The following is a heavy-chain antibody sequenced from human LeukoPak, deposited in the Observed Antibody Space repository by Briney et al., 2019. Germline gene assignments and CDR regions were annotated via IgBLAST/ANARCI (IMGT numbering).Heavy chain of an antibody. CDR3: ARVGGMLTINNEAFDI. Sequence: SETLSLTCAVYGGSFSGYYWSWIRQPPGKGLEWIGEINHSGSTNYNPSLKSRVTISVDTSKNQFSLKLTSVTAADTAIYYCARVGGMLTINNEAFDIWGQGTVVTVS. V-gene: IGHV4-34*01. CDR2: INHSGST. D-gene: IGHD5-24*01. CDR1: GGSFSGYY. J-gene: IGHJ3*02.